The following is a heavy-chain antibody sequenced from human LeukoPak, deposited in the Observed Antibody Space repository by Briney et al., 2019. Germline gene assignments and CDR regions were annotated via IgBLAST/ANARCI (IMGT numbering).Heavy chain of an antibody. V-gene: IGHV1-69*04. J-gene: IGHJ4*02. CDR1: GGTFSSYA. CDR2: IIPILGIA. D-gene: IGHD3-22*01. CDR3: ARPDYYYYDSSGYYYY. Sequence: GASVKVSCKASGGTFSSYAISWVRQAPGQGLEWMGRIIPILGIANYAQKFQGRVTITADKSTSTAYMELRSLRSEDTAVYYCARPDYYYYDSSGYYYYWGQGTLVTVSS.